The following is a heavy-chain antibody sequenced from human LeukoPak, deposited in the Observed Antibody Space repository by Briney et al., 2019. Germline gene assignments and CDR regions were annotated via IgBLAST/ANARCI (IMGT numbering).Heavy chain of an antibody. CDR1: GGSISNYF. V-gene: IGHV4-59*01. CDR3: ARDALSFSGSYQTNNWLDP. J-gene: IGHJ5*02. CDR2: IHHSGNT. Sequence: SGTLSLTCTVSGGSISNYFWTWIRQTPGEGLEWIGYIHHSGNTNYNPSLKSRVSMSVDTSKNQFSLKLSSVTVADTAVYYCARDALSFSGSYQTNNWLDPWGQGALVTVSS. D-gene: IGHD1-26*01.